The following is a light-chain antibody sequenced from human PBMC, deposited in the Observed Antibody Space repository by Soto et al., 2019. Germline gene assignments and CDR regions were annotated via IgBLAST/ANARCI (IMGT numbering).Light chain of an antibody. V-gene: IGKV1-5*01. Sequence: IQMTHSPSTLSSSVGDRVIITCRASQSINRRLAWYQQKPGKAPRLLIYDVSTLESGVPSRFGGSGSGTEFTLTISGVQPEDFATYYCQQYNSYSWTFGQGTKVDI. CDR3: QQYNSYSWT. CDR2: DVS. CDR1: QSINRR. J-gene: IGKJ1*01.